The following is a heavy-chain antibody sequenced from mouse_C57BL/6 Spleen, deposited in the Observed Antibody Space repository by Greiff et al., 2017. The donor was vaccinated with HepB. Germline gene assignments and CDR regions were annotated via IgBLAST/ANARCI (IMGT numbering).Heavy chain of an antibody. D-gene: IGHD3-1*01. CDR3: ARGAYWYFDV. J-gene: IGHJ1*03. CDR1: GYTFTSYW. Sequence: QVQLQQPGAELVMPGASVKLSCKASGYTFTSYWMHWVKQRPGQGLEWIGEIDPSDSYTNYNQKFKGKSTLTVDKSSSTDYMQLSSLTSEDSAVYYCARGAYWYFDVWGTGTTVTVSS. CDR2: IDPSDSYT. V-gene: IGHV1-69*01.